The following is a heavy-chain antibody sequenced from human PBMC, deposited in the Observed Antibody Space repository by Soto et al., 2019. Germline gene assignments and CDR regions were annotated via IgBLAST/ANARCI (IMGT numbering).Heavy chain of an antibody. CDR2: IGAYNGNT. Sequence: QVQLVQSGAEVKKPGASVKVSCKASGYTFTSYGISWVRQAPGQGLEWMGWIGAYNGNTNYAQKLQGRVTMTTDTSTSTAYMELRSLRSDDTAVYYCARNSMYCSGGSCPPVDPWGQGTLVTVSS. D-gene: IGHD2-15*01. CDR1: GYTFTSYG. CDR3: ARNSMYCSGGSCPPVDP. V-gene: IGHV1-18*01. J-gene: IGHJ5*02.